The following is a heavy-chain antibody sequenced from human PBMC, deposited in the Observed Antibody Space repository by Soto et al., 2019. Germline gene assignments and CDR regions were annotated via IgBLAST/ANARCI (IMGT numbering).Heavy chain of an antibody. J-gene: IGHJ4*02. CDR3: ARDCWYSGYVMTGVFDY. D-gene: IGHD5-12*01. CDR1: GFTFSSYA. CDR2: ISYDGSNK. Sequence: GGSLRLSCAASGFTFSSYAMHWVRQAPGKGLEWVAVISYDGSNKYYADSVKGRFTISRDNSKNTLYLQMNSLRAEDTAVYYCARDCWYSGYVMTGVFDYWGQGTLVTVSS. V-gene: IGHV3-30-3*01.